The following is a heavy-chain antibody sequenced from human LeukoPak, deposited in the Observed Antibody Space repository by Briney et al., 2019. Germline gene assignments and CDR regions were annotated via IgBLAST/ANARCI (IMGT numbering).Heavy chain of an antibody. V-gene: IGHV3-21*01. D-gene: IGHD4-17*01. CDR1: GFTFRNYA. CDR2: ISSSSSYI. Sequence: PGGSLRLSCAASGFTFRNYAMNWVRQAPGKGLEWVSSISSSSSYIYYADSVKGRFTISRDNAKNSLYLQMNSLRAEDTAVYYCARDYGDYGGLGYWGQGTLVTVSS. CDR3: ARDYGDYGGLGY. J-gene: IGHJ4*02.